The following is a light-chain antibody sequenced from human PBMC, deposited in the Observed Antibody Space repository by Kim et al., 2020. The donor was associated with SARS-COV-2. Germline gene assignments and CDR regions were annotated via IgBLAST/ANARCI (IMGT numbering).Light chain of an antibody. CDR3: QQRSNWPPVFT. Sequence: PGERATLSCRASQTVSNYLAWYQQKPGQAPRLLIYDASKRATGIPARFSGSGSGTDFTLTISSLEPEDFAVYYCQQRSNWPPVFTFGAGTKVDIK. V-gene: IGKV3-11*01. CDR1: QTVSNY. CDR2: DAS. J-gene: IGKJ3*01.